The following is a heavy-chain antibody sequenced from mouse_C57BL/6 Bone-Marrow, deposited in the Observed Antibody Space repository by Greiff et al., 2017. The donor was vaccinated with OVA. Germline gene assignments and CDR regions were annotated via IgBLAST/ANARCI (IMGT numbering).Heavy chain of an antibody. CDR2: FDPENGDT. D-gene: IGHD2-5*01. Sequence: EVKLVESGAELVRPGASVKLSCTASGFNIKDAYMPWVKQRPEQGLGWIGWFDPENGDTEYASKFQGKATITADTSSNTAYLQLSSLTSKDTAVYDCIRGDYSNPFAYWGQGTLVTVSA. V-gene: IGHV14-4*01. J-gene: IGHJ3*01. CDR3: IRGDYSNPFAY. CDR1: GFNIKDAY.